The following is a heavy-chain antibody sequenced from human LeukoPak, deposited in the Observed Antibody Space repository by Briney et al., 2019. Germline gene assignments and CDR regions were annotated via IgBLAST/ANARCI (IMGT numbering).Heavy chain of an antibody. CDR3: AGLEGRYSTDWFYFFDY. CDR2: MYLGGTT. Sequence: SETLSLTCIVSGGSISSLNLWSWLRQPPGQGLEWIGEMYLGGTTNFNPSLKSRVTILIDKSKNQLSLQLTSATAADTAVYYCAGLEGRYSTDWFYFFDYWGQGALVTVSS. D-gene: IGHD6-19*01. V-gene: IGHV4-4*02. CDR1: GGSISSLNL. J-gene: IGHJ4*02.